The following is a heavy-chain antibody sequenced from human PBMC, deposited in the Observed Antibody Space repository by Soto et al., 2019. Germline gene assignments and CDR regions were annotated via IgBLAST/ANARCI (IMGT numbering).Heavy chain of an antibody. CDR2: ISGSGGST. J-gene: IGHJ5*02. Sequence: GGSLRLSCAASGFTFSSYAMSWVRQAPGKGLEWVSAISGSGGSTYYADSVKGRFTISRDNSKNTLYLQMNSLRAEDTAVYYCAKDSGRKIQHNVWSSYNWFDPWGQGTLVTVSS. D-gene: IGHD3-16*01. V-gene: IGHV3-23*01. CDR1: GFTFSSYA. CDR3: AKDSGRKIQHNVWSSYNWFDP.